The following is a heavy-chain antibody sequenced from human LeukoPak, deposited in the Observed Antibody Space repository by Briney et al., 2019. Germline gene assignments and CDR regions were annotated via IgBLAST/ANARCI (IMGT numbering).Heavy chain of an antibody. D-gene: IGHD3-3*01. CDR3: ARGGYDFWSGYSAHPSFDY. CDR1: GGSFSGYY. CDR2: INHSGST. Sequence: SETLSLTCAVHGGSFSGYYWSWIRQPPGKGLEWIGEINHSGSTNYNPSLKSRVTISVETSKNQFSLKLSSVTAADTAVYYCARGGYDFWSGYSAHPSFDYWGQGTLVTVSS. V-gene: IGHV4-34*01. J-gene: IGHJ4*02.